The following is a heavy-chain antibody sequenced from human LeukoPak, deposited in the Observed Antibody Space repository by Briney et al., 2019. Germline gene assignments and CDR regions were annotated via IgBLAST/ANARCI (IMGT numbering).Heavy chain of an antibody. V-gene: IGHV1-18*01. D-gene: IGHD3-22*01. CDR1: GYTFTSYG. CDR3: ARVTYYYDSSDPAWFDP. Sequence: ASVKVSCKASGYTFTSYGISWVRQAPGQGLEWMGWISAYNGNTNYAQKPQGRVTMTTDTSTSTAYMELRSLRSDDTAVYYCARVTYYYDSSDPAWFDPWGQGTLVTVSS. J-gene: IGHJ5*02. CDR2: ISAYNGNT.